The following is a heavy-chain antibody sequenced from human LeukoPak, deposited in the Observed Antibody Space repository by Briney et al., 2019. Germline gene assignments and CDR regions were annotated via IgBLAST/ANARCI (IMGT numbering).Heavy chain of an antibody. CDR2: ISDSGST. V-gene: IGHV4-59*08. CDR3: ARRRVGDLTVGSDTWFDP. CDR1: AGSITNYN. Sequence: SETLSLTCTVSAGSITNYNWNWIRQPPGKGLEWIGYISDSGSTNYNPSLQSRVTISVDTSKNQFSLKLSSVTASDTAVYYCARRRVGDLTVGSDTWFDPWGQGALVTVSS. D-gene: IGHD2-15*01. J-gene: IGHJ5*02.